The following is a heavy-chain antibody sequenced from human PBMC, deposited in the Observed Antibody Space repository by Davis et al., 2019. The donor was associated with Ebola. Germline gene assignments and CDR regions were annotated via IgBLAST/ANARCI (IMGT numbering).Heavy chain of an antibody. CDR1: GGSISNDSYY. J-gene: IGHJ5*02. V-gene: IGHV4-61*02. CDR2: LYTSGST. CDR3: ARNSSGNFFDL. D-gene: IGHD3-22*01. Sequence: PSETLSLTCTVSGGSISNDSYYWSWVRQPAGKGLEWIGLLYTSGSTKYNPSLKSRVSISVDTFNNRFSLELTSVTAADTAVYFCARNSSGNFFDLWGQGNLVIVSS.